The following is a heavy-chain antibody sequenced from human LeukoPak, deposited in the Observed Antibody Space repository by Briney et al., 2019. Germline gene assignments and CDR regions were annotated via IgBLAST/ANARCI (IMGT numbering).Heavy chain of an antibody. V-gene: IGHV3-23*01. Sequence: GGSLRLSCAASGFTFSSYGMSWVRQAPGKGLEWVSAISGSGGSTYYADSVKGRFTISRDNSKNELYLQMDSLRVDDTAVYFCAREVKSVYFDYWGQGTLVTVSS. CDR2: ISGSGGST. CDR3: AREVKSVYFDY. J-gene: IGHJ4*02. CDR1: GFTFSSYG.